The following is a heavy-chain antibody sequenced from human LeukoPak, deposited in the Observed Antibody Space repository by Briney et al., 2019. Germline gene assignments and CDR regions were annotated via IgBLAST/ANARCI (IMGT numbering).Heavy chain of an antibody. Sequence: TLSLTCTVSGGSINSGDYYWSWIRQPPGKGLEWIGYIYYSGSTYYNPSLKSRVTISVDTSKNQFSLKLSSVTAADTAVYYCARDIIPNWFDPWGQGTLVTVSS. V-gene: IGHV4-30-4*08. D-gene: IGHD2-15*01. CDR1: GGSINSGDYY. CDR3: ARDIIPNWFDP. J-gene: IGHJ5*02. CDR2: IYYSGST.